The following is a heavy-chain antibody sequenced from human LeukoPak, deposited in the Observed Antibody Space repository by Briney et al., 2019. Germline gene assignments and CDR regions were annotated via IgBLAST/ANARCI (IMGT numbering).Heavy chain of an antibody. D-gene: IGHD4-17*01. CDR2: IYYSGST. CDR1: GGSISSYY. V-gene: IGHV4-59*12. J-gene: IGHJ6*02. Sequence: SETLSLTCTVSGGSISSYYWSWIRQPPGKGLEWIGYIYYSGSTNYNPSLKSRVTISVDKSKNQSSLRLSSVTAADTAVYYCARDPDYGAGAKMDVWGQGTTVTVFS. CDR3: ARDPDYGAGAKMDV.